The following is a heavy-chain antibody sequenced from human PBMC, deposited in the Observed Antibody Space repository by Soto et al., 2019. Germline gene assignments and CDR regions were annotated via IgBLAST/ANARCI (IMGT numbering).Heavy chain of an antibody. CDR3: ARDRSPSYCTNGVCYRGGNDAFDI. Sequence: SETLSLTCTVSGGSISSYYWSWIRQPPGKGLEWIGYIYYSGSTNYNPSLKSRVTISVDTSKNPFSLKLSSVTAADTAVYYCARDRSPSYCTNGVCYRGGNDAFDIWGQGTMVTVSS. V-gene: IGHV4-59*01. J-gene: IGHJ3*02. CDR2: IYYSGST. CDR1: GGSISSYY. D-gene: IGHD2-8*01.